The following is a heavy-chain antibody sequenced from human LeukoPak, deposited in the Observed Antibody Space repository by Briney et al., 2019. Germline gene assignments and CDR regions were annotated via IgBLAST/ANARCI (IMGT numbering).Heavy chain of an antibody. Sequence: ASVKVSCKASGYTFTGYYMHWVRQAPGQGLEWMGWINPNSGGTNYAQKFQGRVTMTRDTSISTAYMELSRLRSDDTAVYYCARVRFFAWFGELFPPFDYWGQGTLVTVSS. CDR2: INPNSGGT. J-gene: IGHJ4*02. CDR3: ARVRFFAWFGELFPPFDY. D-gene: IGHD3-10*01. CDR1: GYTFTGYY. V-gene: IGHV1-2*02.